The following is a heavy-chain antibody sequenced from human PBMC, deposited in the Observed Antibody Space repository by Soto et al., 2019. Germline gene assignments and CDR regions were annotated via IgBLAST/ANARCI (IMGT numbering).Heavy chain of an antibody. CDR1: GFTFSSYA. D-gene: IGHD3-16*01. J-gene: IGHJ5*02. CDR2: ISGSGGST. V-gene: IGHV3-23*01. Sequence: PGGSLRLSCAASGFTFSSYAMSWVRQAPGKGLEWVSAISGSGGSTYYADSVKGRFTISRDNSKNTLYLQMNSLRAEDTAVYYCAKAPHYDYVWGSYTHRSENWFDPWGQGTLVTVSS. CDR3: AKAPHYDYVWGSYTHRSENWFDP.